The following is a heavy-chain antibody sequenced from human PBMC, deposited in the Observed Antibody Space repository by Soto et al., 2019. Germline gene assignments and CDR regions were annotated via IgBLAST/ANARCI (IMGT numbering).Heavy chain of an antibody. Sequence: SVKVSCKASGGTFDNYVLNWVRQAPGQGLEWVGGIIPSSETTNYAQKFQGRLTLVADANIVYMELSSLRSDDTAIYYCARRHVSSIHFLRFDDWGQGTLVTVSS. CDR2: IIPSSETT. CDR3: ARRHVSSIHFLRFDD. CDR1: GGTFDNYV. J-gene: IGHJ4*02. D-gene: IGHD3-3*02. V-gene: IGHV1-69*13.